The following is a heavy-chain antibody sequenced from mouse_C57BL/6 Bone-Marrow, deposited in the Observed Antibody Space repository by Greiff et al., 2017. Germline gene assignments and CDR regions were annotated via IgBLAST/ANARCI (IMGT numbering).Heavy chain of an antibody. V-gene: IGHV1-63*01. D-gene: IGHD1-2*01. CDR3: ARSYYYGWGFAY. CDR1: GYTFTNYW. Sequence: QVQLKESGAELVRPGTSVKMSCKASGYTFTNYWIGWAKQRPGHGLEWIGDLYPGGGYTNYNAKFKGKATLIADKSSSTAYMQFSSLTSEDSAIYDCARSYYYGWGFAYWGQGTLVTVSA. J-gene: IGHJ3*01. CDR2: LYPGGGYT.